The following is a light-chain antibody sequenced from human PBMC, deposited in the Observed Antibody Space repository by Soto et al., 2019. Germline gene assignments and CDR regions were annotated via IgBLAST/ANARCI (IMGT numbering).Light chain of an antibody. CDR3: QLYGRSPKT. CDR2: GAS. CDR1: QTVISNS. J-gene: IGKJ1*01. V-gene: IGKV3-20*01. Sequence: DIVLTQSPGTLSLSPWEGGTLSCRASQTVISNSLSWYQQKPGQPPRLLIHGASTRAPSIPDSFSVSRSVTDFTLTISRREPDDFAWYYCQLYGRSPKTFGQGTKVEIK.